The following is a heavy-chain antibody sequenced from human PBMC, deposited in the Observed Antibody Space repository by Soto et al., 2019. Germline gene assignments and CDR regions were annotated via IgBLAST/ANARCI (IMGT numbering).Heavy chain of an antibody. Sequence: SETLSLTCTVSGGSISSYYWSWIRQPPGKGLEWIGYIYYSGSTNYNPSLKSRVTISVDTSKNQFSLKLSSVTAADTAVYYCARVYGDYGYFDYWGQGTLVTVSS. CDR3: ARVYGDYGYFDY. J-gene: IGHJ4*02. CDR1: GGSISSYY. CDR2: IYYSGST. D-gene: IGHD4-17*01. V-gene: IGHV4-59*01.